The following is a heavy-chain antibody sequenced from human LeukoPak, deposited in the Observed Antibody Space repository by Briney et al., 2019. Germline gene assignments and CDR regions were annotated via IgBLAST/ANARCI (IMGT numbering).Heavy chain of an antibody. V-gene: IGHV4-34*01. CDR2: INHSGST. J-gene: IGHJ5*02. Sequence: SETLSLTCAVYGGSFSGYYWSWIRQPPGKGLEWIGEINHSGSTNYNPSLKSRVTISVDTSKNQFSLKLSPVTAADTAVYYCARGRYSGYLFGNWFDPWGQGTLVTVSS. D-gene: IGHD5-12*01. CDR3: ARGRYSGYLFGNWFDP. CDR1: GGSFSGYY.